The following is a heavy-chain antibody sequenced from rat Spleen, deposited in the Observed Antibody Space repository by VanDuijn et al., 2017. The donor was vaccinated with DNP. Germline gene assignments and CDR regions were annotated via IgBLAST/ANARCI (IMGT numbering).Heavy chain of an antibody. D-gene: IGHD1-5*01. CDR1: GYTFTNYF. V-gene: IGHV1-43*01. CDR3: SRGEYRYNYVGWFVY. Sequence: QVQLQQSGVEVAKPGSSVKISCTASGYTFTNYFVSWIKQTTGQGLEYIGYINTGSGSTNYNEKFKGKATLTVDKSSSTAFMQLSSLTPDDSAVYYCSRGEYRYNYVGWFVYWGQGTLVTVSS. CDR2: INTGSGST. J-gene: IGHJ3*01.